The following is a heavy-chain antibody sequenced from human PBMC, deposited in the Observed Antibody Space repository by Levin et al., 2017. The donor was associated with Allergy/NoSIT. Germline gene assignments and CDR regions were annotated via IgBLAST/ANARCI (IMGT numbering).Heavy chain of an antibody. CDR3: AREKLDFWSGYAAEYFQH. Sequence: SETLSLTCTVSGGSISSYYWSWIRQPAGKGLEWIGRIYTSGSTNYNPSLKSRVTMSVDTSKNQFSLKLSSVTAADTAVYYCAREKLDFWSGYAAEYFQHWGQGTLVTVSS. J-gene: IGHJ1*01. CDR2: IYTSGST. D-gene: IGHD3-3*01. CDR1: GGSISSYY. V-gene: IGHV4-4*07.